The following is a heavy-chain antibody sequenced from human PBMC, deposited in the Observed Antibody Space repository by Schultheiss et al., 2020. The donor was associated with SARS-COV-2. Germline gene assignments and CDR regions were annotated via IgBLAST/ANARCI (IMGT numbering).Heavy chain of an antibody. Sequence: SETLSLTCAVYGGSFSGYYWSWVRQPADKGLEWIGRFHTSGTTNYNPSLKSRVTISVDTSKNQFSLKLSSVTAADTAVYYCARDRYYGSGLALVYWGQGTLVTVAS. D-gene: IGHD3-10*01. CDR1: GGSFSGYY. CDR2: FHTSGTT. V-gene: IGHV4-4*07. CDR3: ARDRYYGSGLALVY. J-gene: IGHJ4*02.